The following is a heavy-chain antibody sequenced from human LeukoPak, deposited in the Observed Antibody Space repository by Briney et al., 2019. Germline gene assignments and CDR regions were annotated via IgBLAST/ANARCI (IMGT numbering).Heavy chain of an antibody. Sequence: SETLSLTCTVSGYSISSGYYWGWIRQPPGKGLEWIGSIYHSGSTYYNPSLKSRVTISVDTSKNQFSLKLSSVTAADTAVYYCARMVRRLERLKIGRDSDYATGHYFDYWGQGTLVTVSS. CDR3: ARMVRRLERLKIGRDSDYATGHYFDY. D-gene: IGHD4-11*01. V-gene: IGHV4-38-2*02. CDR1: GYSISSGYY. CDR2: IYHSGST. J-gene: IGHJ4*02.